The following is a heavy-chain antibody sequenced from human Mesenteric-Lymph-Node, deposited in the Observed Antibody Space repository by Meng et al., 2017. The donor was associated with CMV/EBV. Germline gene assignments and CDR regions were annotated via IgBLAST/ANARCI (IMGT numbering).Heavy chain of an antibody. CDR1: GFTFSSFE. V-gene: IGHV3-48*03. J-gene: IGHJ4*02. CDR2: ISSSGGDR. Sequence: GESLKISCVGSGFTFSSFEMNWVRQAPGEGLEWISYISSSGGDRRYADSVKGRFTISRDNAKSSLYLQMNSLRGEDTAVYYCARSTYFGSGSSLVDYWGQGTLVTVSS. D-gene: IGHD3-10*01. CDR3: ARSTYFGSGSSLVDY.